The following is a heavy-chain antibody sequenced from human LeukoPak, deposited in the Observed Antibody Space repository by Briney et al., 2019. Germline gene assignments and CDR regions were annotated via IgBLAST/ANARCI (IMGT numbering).Heavy chain of an antibody. CDR1: GFTFGKYW. V-gene: IGHV3-23*01. CDR3: AKDRGYCSSTSCYPISLFDY. Sequence: PGGSLRLSCVASGFTFGKYWMSWVRQAPGKGLEWVSAISGSGGSTYYADSVKGRFTISRDNSKNTLYLQMNSLRAEDTAVYYCAKDRGYCSSTSCYPISLFDYWGQGTLVTVSS. CDR2: ISGSGGST. J-gene: IGHJ4*02. D-gene: IGHD2-2*01.